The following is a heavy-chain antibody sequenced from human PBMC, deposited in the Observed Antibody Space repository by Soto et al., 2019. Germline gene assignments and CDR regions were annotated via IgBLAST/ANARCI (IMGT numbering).Heavy chain of an antibody. CDR3: ARDRGDFKIFGVVIGGMDV. Sequence: QVQLVESGGGVVQPGRSLRLSCAASGFTFSSYAMHWVRQAPGKGLEWVAVISYDGSNKYYADSVKGRFTISRDNSKNTLYLQMNSLRAEDTAVYYCARDRGDFKIFGVVIGGMDVWGQGTTVTVSS. CDR1: GFTFSSYA. V-gene: IGHV3-30-3*01. CDR2: ISYDGSNK. J-gene: IGHJ6*02. D-gene: IGHD3-3*01.